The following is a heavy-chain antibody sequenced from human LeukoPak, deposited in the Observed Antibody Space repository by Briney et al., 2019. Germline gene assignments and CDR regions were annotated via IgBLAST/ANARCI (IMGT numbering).Heavy chain of an antibody. Sequence: GASVKVSCKASGYTFTDYIIHWVRQAPGQGLEWMGWINPKYGDTNYAQKFKGRLTITRDTSTSTAYMDLSRLRSDDAAVFYCARERYDWNEVRAFDIWGHGTLVIVPS. D-gene: IGHD1-20*01. CDR2: INPKYGDT. CDR3: ARERYDWNEVRAFDI. V-gene: IGHV1-2*02. J-gene: IGHJ3*02. CDR1: GYTFTDYI.